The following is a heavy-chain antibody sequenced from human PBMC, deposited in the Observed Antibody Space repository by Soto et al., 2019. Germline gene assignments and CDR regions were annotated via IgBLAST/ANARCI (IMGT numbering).Heavy chain of an antibody. V-gene: IGHV4-61*08. D-gene: IGHD1-26*01. CDR2: IYYSGSTNYNPYYSGST. J-gene: IGHJ5*02. CDR1: GASVSSGDYY. Sequence: QVQLQESGPGLVKPSETLSLTCTVSGASVSSGDYYWSWIRQPPGKGLECIWYIYYSGSTNYNPYYSGSTNYNPSLRSRVTISLDTSKNQFSLKLRSVTAADTAVYYCARAGSPNKGFDPWGQGTLVSVSS. CDR3: ARAGSPNKGFDP.